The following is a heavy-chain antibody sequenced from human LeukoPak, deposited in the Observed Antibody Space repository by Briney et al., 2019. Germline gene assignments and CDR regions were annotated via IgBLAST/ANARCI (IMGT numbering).Heavy chain of an antibody. J-gene: IGHJ4*02. Sequence: SETLSLTCTVSGDSIRNSRYYWGWVRQPPGKGLEWIGTIYHTGSTNYSPSLKSRVTISIDASKNQSSLKLTAVTAAGTAVYYCARDGDISEYCVGGICYGPNFIDYWGQGTLVTVSS. CDR1: GDSIRNSRYY. CDR2: IYHTGST. CDR3: ARDGDISEYCVGGICYGPNFIDY. D-gene: IGHD2-15*01. V-gene: IGHV4-39*07.